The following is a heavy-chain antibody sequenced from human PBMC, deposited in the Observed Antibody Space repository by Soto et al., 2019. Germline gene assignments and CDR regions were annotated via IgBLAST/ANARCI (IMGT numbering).Heavy chain of an antibody. V-gene: IGHV3-23*01. J-gene: IGHJ4*02. CDR2: ISSSGGST. CDR1: GFTFNSFA. CDR3: AKDFLLMTSDPFYFDY. D-gene: IGHD4-17*01. Sequence: GGSLRLSCAASGFTFNSFAMSWVRQAPGRGLEWVSSISSSGGSTYYADSVKGRFTISRDNSKNTLYLQLNSLRAEDTAVYYCAKDFLLMTSDPFYFDYWGQGTLVTVSS.